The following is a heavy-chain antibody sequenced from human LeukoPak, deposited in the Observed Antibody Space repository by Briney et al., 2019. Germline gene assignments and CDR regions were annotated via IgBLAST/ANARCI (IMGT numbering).Heavy chain of an antibody. D-gene: IGHD2-15*01. Sequence: GGSLRLSCAASGFTFSSYAMSWVRQAPGKGLEWVSAISGSGGSTYYADSVKGRFTLSRDNSKNTLYLQMNSLRAEDTAVYYCAKDDKLCSGGSCYTNFDYWGQGTLVTVSS. CDR1: GFTFSSYA. J-gene: IGHJ4*02. CDR3: AKDDKLCSGGSCYTNFDY. V-gene: IGHV3-23*01. CDR2: ISGSGGST.